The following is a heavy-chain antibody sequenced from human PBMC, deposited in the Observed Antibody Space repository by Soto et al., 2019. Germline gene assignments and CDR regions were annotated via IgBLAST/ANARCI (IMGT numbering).Heavy chain of an antibody. CDR3: SRLRERKFAANFDY. J-gene: IGHJ4*02. CDR2: ISAYNGNT. V-gene: IGHV1-18*01. CDR1: GYTFTSYG. D-gene: IGHD1-1*01. Sequence: QVQLVQSGAEVKKPGASVKVSCKASGYTFTSYGISWVRQAPGQGLEWMGWISAYNGNTNYAQKLQGRVTMTTDPATSTAYMELRSLTSDYTAVYYCSRLRERKFAANFDYWGQGTLVTVSS.